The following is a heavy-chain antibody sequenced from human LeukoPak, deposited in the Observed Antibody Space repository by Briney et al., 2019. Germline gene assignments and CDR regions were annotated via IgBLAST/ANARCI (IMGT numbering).Heavy chain of an antibody. CDR2: IYPGDSDT. V-gene: IGHV5-51*01. J-gene: IGHJ3*02. CDR3: ATRGVVVIANDAFDI. CDR1: GYSFTSYW. Sequence: GESLKISCKASGYSFTSYWIGWVRQMPGKGLEWMGIIYPGDSDTRYSPSFQGQVTISADKSISTAYLQWSSLKASDTAMYYCATRGVVVIANDAFDIWGQGTMVTVSS. D-gene: IGHD2-21*01.